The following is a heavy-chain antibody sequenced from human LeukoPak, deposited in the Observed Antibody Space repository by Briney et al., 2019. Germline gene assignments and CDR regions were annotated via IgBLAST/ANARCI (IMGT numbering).Heavy chain of an antibody. D-gene: IGHD5-24*01. CDR1: GFTFSSYA. CDR3: TTAGLATISFYYYYYMDV. V-gene: IGHV3-15*01. Sequence: PGGSLRLSCAASGFTFSSYAIHWVRQAPGKGLEWVGRIKSKTDGGTTDYAAPVKGRFTISRDDSKNTLYLQMNSLKTEDTAVYYCTTAGLATISFYYYYYMDVWGKGTTVTISS. CDR2: IKSKTDGGTT. J-gene: IGHJ6*03.